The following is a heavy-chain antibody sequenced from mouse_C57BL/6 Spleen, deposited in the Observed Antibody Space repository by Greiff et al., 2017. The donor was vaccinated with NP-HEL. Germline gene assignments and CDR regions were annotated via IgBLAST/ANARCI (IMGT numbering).Heavy chain of an antibody. CDR1: GYAFTNYL. CDR3: ARSFYYGSTDAMDY. Sequence: QVQLKQSGAELVRPGTSVKVSCKASGYAFTNYLIEWVKQRPGPGLEWIGVLNPGSGGTNYNEKFKGKATLTADKSSSTAYMQLSSLTSEDSAVYFCARSFYYGSTDAMDYWGQGTAVTVSS. CDR2: LNPGSGGT. J-gene: IGHJ4*01. D-gene: IGHD1-1*01. V-gene: IGHV1-54*01.